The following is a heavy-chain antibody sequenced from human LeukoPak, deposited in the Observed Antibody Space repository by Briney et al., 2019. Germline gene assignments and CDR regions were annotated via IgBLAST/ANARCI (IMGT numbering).Heavy chain of an antibody. CDR1: GGSISSYY. CDR3: ARGGLYDSSAGNWFDP. J-gene: IGHJ5*02. D-gene: IGHD3-22*01. Sequence: ASETLSLTCTVSGGSISSYYWSWIRQPPGKGLEWIGYIYYSGSTYYNPSLKSRVTISVDTSKNQFSLKLSSVTAADTAVYYCARGGLYDSSAGNWFDPWGQGTLVTVSS. CDR2: IYYSGST. V-gene: IGHV4-59*12.